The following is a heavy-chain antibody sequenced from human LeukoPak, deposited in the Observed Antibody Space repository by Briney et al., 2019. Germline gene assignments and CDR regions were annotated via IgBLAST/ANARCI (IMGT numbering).Heavy chain of an antibody. CDR2: ISAYNGNT. CDR3: ARDDIAVAGTFAFDI. CDR1: GYTFTSYG. Sequence: GASVKVSCKASGYTFTSYGISWVRQAPGQGLEWMGWISAYNGNTNYAQKLQGRVTMTTDTSTSTAYMELRGLRSDDTAVYYCARDDIAVAGTFAFDIWGQGTMVTVSS. V-gene: IGHV1-18*04. J-gene: IGHJ3*02. D-gene: IGHD6-19*01.